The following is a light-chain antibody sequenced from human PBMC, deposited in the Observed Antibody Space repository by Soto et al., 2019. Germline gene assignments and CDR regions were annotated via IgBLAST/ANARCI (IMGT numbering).Light chain of an antibody. V-gene: IGKV1-39*01. Sequence: DIQMTQSPSSLSASVGDRVTITCRASQSISSCLDWYQHKPGKAPKLLIYDASSLQSRVPSRFSGSGSGSDFTLTISSLRPEDLDTDYYQQSYCTLLFTFGPGTKVDIK. CDR1: QSISSC. CDR2: DAS. J-gene: IGKJ3*01. CDR3: QQSYCTLLFT.